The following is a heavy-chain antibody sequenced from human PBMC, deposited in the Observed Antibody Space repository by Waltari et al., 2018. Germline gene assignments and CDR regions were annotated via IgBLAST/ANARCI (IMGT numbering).Heavy chain of an antibody. CDR3: AREIAARPNWFDP. D-gene: IGHD6-6*01. Sequence: QVQLQESGPGLVKPSQTLSLTCTVSGGSFRSGSYYRSWFRQPAGKGLEWIGYIYTSGGTNYNPSLKSRVTISVDTSKNQFSLKLSSVTAADTAVYYCAREIAARPNWFDPWGQGTLVTVSS. J-gene: IGHJ5*02. CDR1: GGSFRSGSYY. CDR2: IYTSGGT. V-gene: IGHV4-61*09.